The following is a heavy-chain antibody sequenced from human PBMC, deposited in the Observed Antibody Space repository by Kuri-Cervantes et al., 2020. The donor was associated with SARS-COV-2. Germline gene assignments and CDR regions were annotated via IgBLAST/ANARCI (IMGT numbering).Heavy chain of an antibody. D-gene: IGHD3-3*01. J-gene: IGHJ4*02. CDR3: ARGNTILGVALGGY. Sequence: GESLKISCAASGFTFSSYAMHWVRQAPGKGLEWVAVISYDGSNKYYADSVKGRFTISRDNSKNTLYLQMNSLRAEDTAVYYCARGNTILGVALGGYWGQGTLVTVSS. V-gene: IGHV3-30-3*01. CDR1: GFTFSSYA. CDR2: ISYDGSNK.